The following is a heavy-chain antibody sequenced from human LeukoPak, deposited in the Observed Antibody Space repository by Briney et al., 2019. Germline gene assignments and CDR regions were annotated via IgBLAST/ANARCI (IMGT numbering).Heavy chain of an antibody. CDR1: GFTFSTYV. J-gene: IGHJ4*02. CDR3: ARGRTGESDYFDY. D-gene: IGHD7-27*01. CDR2: IYSGGST. Sequence: PGGSLRLSCAASGFTFSTYVMNWFRQAPGKGLEWVSVIYSGGSTYYADSVKGRFTISRDNSKNTLYLQMNSLRAEDTAVYYCARGRTGESDYFDYWGQGTLVTVSS. V-gene: IGHV3-53*01.